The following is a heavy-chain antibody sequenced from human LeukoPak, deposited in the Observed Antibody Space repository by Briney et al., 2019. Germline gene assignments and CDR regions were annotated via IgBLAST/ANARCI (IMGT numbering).Heavy chain of an antibody. CDR3: ARLGGRNDY. CDR2: INHSGST. D-gene: IGHD2-15*01. V-gene: IGHV4-39*07. CDR1: GGSISTNNYY. Sequence: SETLSLTCTVSGGSISTNNYYWSWIRQPPGKGLEWIGEINHSGSTNYNPSLKSRVTISVDTSKNQFSLKLSSVTAADTAVYYCARLGGRNDYWGQGTQVTVSS. J-gene: IGHJ4*02.